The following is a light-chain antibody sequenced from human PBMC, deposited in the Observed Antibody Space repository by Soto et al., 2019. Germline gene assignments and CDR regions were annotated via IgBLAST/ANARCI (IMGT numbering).Light chain of an antibody. V-gene: IGKV3-11*01. CDR2: DAS. CDR1: QSVSSY. Sequence: EVLLTQSPATLSLSAWERATLSCRASQSVSSYLAWYQQKPGQAPRLLIYDASNRATGIPARFSGSGSGTDFTLTISSLEPEDFAVYYCQQRSNWPITFGQGTRLEIK. CDR3: QQRSNWPIT. J-gene: IGKJ5*01.